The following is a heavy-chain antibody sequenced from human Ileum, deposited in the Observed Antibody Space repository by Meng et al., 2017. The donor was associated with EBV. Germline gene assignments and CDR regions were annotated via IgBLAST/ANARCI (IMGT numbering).Heavy chain of an antibody. Sequence: QGRMQESGPGPVKPSGTRSLTCTVSGDSISSDIWWSWVRQPPGKGLEWIGEVYHRGDTNYNPSLKSRVDISVDKSKNQFYLSLFSVTAADTAVYYCGRDQGRELINHWGQGTLVTVSS. J-gene: IGHJ4*02. CDR2: VYHRGDT. D-gene: IGHD1-7*01. V-gene: IGHV4-4*02. CDR1: GDSISSDIW. CDR3: GRDQGRELINH.